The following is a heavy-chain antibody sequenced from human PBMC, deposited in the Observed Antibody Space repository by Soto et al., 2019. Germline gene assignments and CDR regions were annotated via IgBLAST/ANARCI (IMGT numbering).Heavy chain of an antibody. D-gene: IGHD4-17*01. V-gene: IGHV3-66*01. J-gene: IGHJ6*03. CDR3: ARDPTVTSPWYYYYYMDV. Sequence: GGSLRLSCAASGFTVSSNYMSWVRQAPGKGLEWVSVIYSGGSTYYADSVKGSFTKSRDNSKNTRYLQMNSLIAEDTSVYYCARDPTVTSPWYYYYYMDVWGKGTTVTVSS. CDR1: GFTVSSNY. CDR2: IYSGGST.